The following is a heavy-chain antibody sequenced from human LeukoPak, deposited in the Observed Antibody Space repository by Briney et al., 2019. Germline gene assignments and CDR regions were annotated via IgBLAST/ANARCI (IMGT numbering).Heavy chain of an antibody. V-gene: IGHV4-39*01. D-gene: IGHD1-26*01. CDR2: IYYSGST. Sequence: SETLSLTCTVSGGSISSSSYYWGWIRQPPGKGLEWIGSIYYSGSTYYNPSLKSRVTISVDTSKNQFSLKLSSVTAADTAVYYCVRRVGANDYWGQGTLVTVSS. J-gene: IGHJ4*02. CDR3: VRRVGANDY. CDR1: GGSISSSSYY.